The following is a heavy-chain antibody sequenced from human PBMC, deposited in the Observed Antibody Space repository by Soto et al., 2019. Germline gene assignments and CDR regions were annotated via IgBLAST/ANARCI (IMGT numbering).Heavy chain of an antibody. J-gene: IGHJ5*02. D-gene: IGHD3-16*01. V-gene: IGHV4-31*03. CDR2: IYYSGST. CDR3: ARVGGINWFDP. Sequence: PSETLSLTCTVSGGSISSGGYYWSWIRQHPGKGLEWIGYIYYSGSTYYNPSLKSRVTISVDTSKNQFSLKLSSVIAADTAVYYCARVGGINWFDPWGKGRLVTVTS. CDR1: GGSISSGGYY.